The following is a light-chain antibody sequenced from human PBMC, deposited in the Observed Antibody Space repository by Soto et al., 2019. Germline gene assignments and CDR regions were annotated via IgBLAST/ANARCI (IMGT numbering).Light chain of an antibody. CDR1: HSVGIN. Sequence: VLTQSPATLSLSPGERATVSCRASHSVGINLAWYQQNPGQAPRLLIYDASTRATGVPARFSGSGSGTDFTLTISRLEPEDFAVYYCQQYGSSPLFGGGTKVDIK. CDR2: DAS. CDR3: QQYGSSPL. V-gene: IGKV3-20*01. J-gene: IGKJ4*01.